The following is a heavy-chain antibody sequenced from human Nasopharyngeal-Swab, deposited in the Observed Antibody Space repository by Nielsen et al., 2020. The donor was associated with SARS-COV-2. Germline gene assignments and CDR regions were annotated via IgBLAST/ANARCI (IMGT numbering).Heavy chain of an antibody. J-gene: IGHJ6*02. D-gene: IGHD4-17*01. V-gene: IGHV3-7*01. Sequence: GESLKISCAASGFTFSSYWMSWVRQAPGKGLEWVANIKQDGSEKYYVDSVKGRFTISRDNAKSSLYLQMNSLRAEDTAVYYCARDGAFSSYYGPPFYYYYGMDVWGQGTTVTVSS. CDR2: IKQDGSEK. CDR1: GFTFSSYW. CDR3: ARDGAFSSYYGPPFYYYYGMDV.